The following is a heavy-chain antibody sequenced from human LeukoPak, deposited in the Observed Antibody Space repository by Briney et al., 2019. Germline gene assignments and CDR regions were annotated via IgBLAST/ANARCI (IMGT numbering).Heavy chain of an antibody. CDR3: AIPWGYYGAFDI. CDR1: GFTFSSYA. J-gene: IGHJ3*02. D-gene: IGHD1-26*01. CDR2: ISYDGSNK. Sequence: GRSLRLSCAASGFTFSSYAIHWVRQAPGKGLEWVAVISYDGSNKYYADSVKGRFTISRDNSKNTLYLQMNSLRAEDTAVYYCAIPWGYYGAFDIWGQGTMVTVSS. V-gene: IGHV3-30-3*01.